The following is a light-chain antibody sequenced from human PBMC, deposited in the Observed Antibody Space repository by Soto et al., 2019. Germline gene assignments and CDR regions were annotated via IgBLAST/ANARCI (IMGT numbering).Light chain of an antibody. J-gene: IGLJ3*02. CDR2: SND. V-gene: IGLV1-44*01. Sequence: QAVVTQPPSVSGTPGQRVTISCSGSSSNIGSHTVNWYQQLPGTAPKLLIYSNDQGPSGVPDRFSGSKSDTSASLAISGLQSEDEADYYCAAWDDTLSVWVFGGGTKLTVL. CDR3: AAWDDTLSVWV. CDR1: SSNIGSHT.